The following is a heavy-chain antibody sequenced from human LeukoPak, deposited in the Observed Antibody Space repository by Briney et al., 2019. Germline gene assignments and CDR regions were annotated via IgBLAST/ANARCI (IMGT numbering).Heavy chain of an antibody. CDR1: GFTFSSYS. J-gene: IGHJ5*02. D-gene: IGHD4-17*01. V-gene: IGHV3-21*04. Sequence: GGSLRLSCAASGFTFSSYSMNWVRQAPGKGLEWVSSISSSSSYIYYADSVKGRFTISRDNSKNTLYLQMKSLRAEDTAVYYCAKEETTVTTGKFDPWGQGTLVTVSS. CDR3: AKEETTVTTGKFDP. CDR2: ISSSSSYI.